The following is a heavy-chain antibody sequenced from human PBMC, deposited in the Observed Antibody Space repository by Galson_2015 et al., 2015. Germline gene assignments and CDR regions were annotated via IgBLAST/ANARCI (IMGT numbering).Heavy chain of an antibody. CDR1: GGSISSGGYY. CDR2: IYYGGST. Sequence: LSLTCTVSGGSISSGGYYWSWIRPHPGKGLEWIGHIYYGGSTYYNPSLKSRVTISVDTSKNQFSLKLSSVTAADTAVYYCATNYGGNSADYWGQGTLVTVSS. J-gene: IGHJ4*02. V-gene: IGHV4-31*03. D-gene: IGHD4-23*01. CDR3: ATNYGGNSADY.